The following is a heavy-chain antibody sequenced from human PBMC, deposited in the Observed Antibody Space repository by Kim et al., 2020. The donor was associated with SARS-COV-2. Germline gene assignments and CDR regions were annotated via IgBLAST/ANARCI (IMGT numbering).Heavy chain of an antibody. J-gene: IGHJ6*02. D-gene: IGHD6-13*01. CDR1: GFTFSDYY. Sequence: GGSLRLSCAASGFTFSDYYMSWIRQAPGKGLEWVSYISSSSSYKNYADSVKGRFTISRDNDKNSLYLQMNSLRAEDTAVYYCARDLKQLSRTAYYYYCMDVWGQGTTVTVSS. CDR2: ISSSSSYK. CDR3: ARDLKQLSRTAYYYYCMDV. V-gene: IGHV3-11*06.